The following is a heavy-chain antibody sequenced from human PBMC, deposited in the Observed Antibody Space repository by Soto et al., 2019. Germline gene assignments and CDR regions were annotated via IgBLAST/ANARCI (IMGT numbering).Heavy chain of an antibody. CDR2: IRGSGGST. D-gene: IGHD6-19*01. J-gene: IGHJ4*02. V-gene: IGHV3-23*01. CDR1: GFSFENYA. Sequence: GGSLRLSCAASGFSFENYAMTWVRQAPGKGLEWVSGIRGSGGSTYYADSVKGRFTISRDNSKNTLYLQMNSLRAEDTAVYYCARRQFFSFDSWRQGILVTVSS. CDR3: ARRQFFSFDS.